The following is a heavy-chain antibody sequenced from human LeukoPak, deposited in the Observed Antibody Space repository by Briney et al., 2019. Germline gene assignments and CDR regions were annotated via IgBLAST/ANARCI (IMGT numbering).Heavy chain of an antibody. CDR1: GFTVSNNY. J-gene: IGHJ4*02. CDR2: IYSGGST. CDR3: AREGQQRGGPFDY. V-gene: IGHV3-53*01. Sequence: GGSLRLSCAASGFTVSNNYMSWVRQAPGKGLEWVSIIYSGGSTYYADSVKGRFTISRDNAKNSLYLQMNSLRAEDTAVYYCAREGQQRGGPFDYWGQGTLVTVSS. D-gene: IGHD3-16*01.